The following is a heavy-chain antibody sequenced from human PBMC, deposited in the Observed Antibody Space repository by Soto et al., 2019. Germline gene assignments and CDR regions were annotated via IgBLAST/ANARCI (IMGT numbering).Heavy chain of an antibody. CDR2: INPKSGGT. CDR3: ARGDSTDCSNGVCSFFYNHDMDV. V-gene: IGHV1-2*04. Sequence: QVQLVQSGAEVKKPGASVKVSCKASGYSFTDYHIHWVRQAPGQGLEWLGRINPKSGGTSTAQKFQGWVTMTTDTSSSTAYMELTRLTSDETAIYYCARGDSTDCSNGVCSFFYNHDMDVWGQGTTVTVSS. CDR1: GYSFTDYH. D-gene: IGHD2-8*01. J-gene: IGHJ6*02.